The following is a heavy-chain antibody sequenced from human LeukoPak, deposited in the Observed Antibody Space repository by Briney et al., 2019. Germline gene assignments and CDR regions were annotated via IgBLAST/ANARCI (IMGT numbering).Heavy chain of an antibody. CDR1: GFTFSGSA. CDR3: TSSYYYDSSGYSGYYYYGMDV. D-gene: IGHD3-22*01. V-gene: IGHV3-73*01. CDR2: IRNKANSYAT. Sequence: GGSLKLSCAASGFTFSGSAMHWVRQASGKGLEWVGRIRNKANSYATAYAASVKGRFTISRDDSKNTAYLQMNSLKTEDTAVYYCTSSYYYDSSGYSGYYYYGMDVWGQGTTVTVSS. J-gene: IGHJ6*02.